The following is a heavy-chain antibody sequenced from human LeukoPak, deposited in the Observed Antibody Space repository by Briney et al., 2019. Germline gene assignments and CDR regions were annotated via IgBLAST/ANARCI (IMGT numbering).Heavy chain of an antibody. CDR2: IGTAGDT. CDR1: GFTFSSYD. J-gene: IGHJ6*04. D-gene: IGHD3-10*02. CDR3: AELGITMIGGV. V-gene: IGHV3-13*01. Sequence: PGGSLRLSCAASGFTFSSYDMHWVRQATGKGLEGVSAIGTAGDTYYPGPVKGRFTISRDNAKNSLYLQMNSLRAEDTAVYYCAELGITMIGGVWGKGTTVTISS.